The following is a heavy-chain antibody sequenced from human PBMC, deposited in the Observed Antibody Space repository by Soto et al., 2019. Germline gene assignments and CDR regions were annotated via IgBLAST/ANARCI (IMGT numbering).Heavy chain of an antibody. Sequence: EVQLVESGGGLVQPGGSLRLSCAASGFTVSSNYMSWVRQAPGKGLEWVSVIYSGGSTYYADSVKGRFTISRDNSKNTLYLQMNSLRAEDTAVYYGASGAMVARCYYGMDVWGQGTTVTVSS. CDR2: IYSGGST. CDR1: GFTVSSNY. D-gene: IGHD5-18*01. J-gene: IGHJ6*02. V-gene: IGHV3-66*01. CDR3: ASGAMVARCYYGMDV.